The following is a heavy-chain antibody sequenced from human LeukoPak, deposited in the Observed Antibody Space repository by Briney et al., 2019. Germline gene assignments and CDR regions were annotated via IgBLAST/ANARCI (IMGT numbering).Heavy chain of an antibody. D-gene: IGHD4-17*01. J-gene: IGHJ4*02. CDR3: ARSVIYGDPRPLGY. Sequence: PSETLSLTCTVSGGSISSYYWSWIRQPPGKGPEWIGYISYSGSTKYNPSLKSRVTISLDTSKNQFSLKLSTVTTADTAIYYCARSVIYGDPRPLGYWGQGARVTVSS. CDR2: ISYSGST. CDR1: GGSISSYY. V-gene: IGHV4-59*01.